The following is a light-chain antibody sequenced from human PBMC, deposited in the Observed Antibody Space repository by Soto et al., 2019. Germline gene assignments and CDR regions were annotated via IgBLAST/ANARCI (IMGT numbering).Light chain of an antibody. CDR2: DTS. Sequence: VITQSPVTLSVSLGERATLSCRASQSVSIHLAWYQQKPGQAPGLLIYDTSTRATGIPARFSGSGSGTEFTLTISSLQSEDFAVYYCQQYSNWPPITFGQGTRLEIK. CDR3: QQYSNWPPIT. CDR1: QSVSIH. J-gene: IGKJ5*01. V-gene: IGKV3-15*01.